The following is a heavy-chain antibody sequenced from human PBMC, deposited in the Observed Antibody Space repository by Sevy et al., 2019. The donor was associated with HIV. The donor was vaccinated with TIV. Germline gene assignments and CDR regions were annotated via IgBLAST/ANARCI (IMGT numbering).Heavy chain of an antibody. CDR1: GFTFSSYA. Sequence: GGSLRLSCAASGFTFSSYAMSWVRQAPGKGLEWVSAISGSGGSTYYADSVKGRFTISRDNSKNTLYLQMNSLRAEDTAVYYCAKDGGIAAAGYYYYYYMDVWGKGTTVTVSS. J-gene: IGHJ6*03. CDR2: ISGSGGST. CDR3: AKDGGIAAAGYYYYYYMDV. D-gene: IGHD6-13*01. V-gene: IGHV3-23*01.